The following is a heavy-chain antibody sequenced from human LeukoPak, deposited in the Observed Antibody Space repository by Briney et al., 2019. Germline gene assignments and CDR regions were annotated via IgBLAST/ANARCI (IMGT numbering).Heavy chain of an antibody. CDR1: AFTFSNYV. D-gene: IGHD3-22*01. V-gene: IGHV3-23*01. Sequence: QAGGSLRLSCPASAFTFSNYVMSWVRQAPGKGPEWVSTISASGERTYHADSVRGRFTICRDNSKNPLHLQMNSLRADATAVYYCAKAGPGTMTFDAFDIWGQGTVVTVSS. CDR2: ISASGERT. CDR3: AKAGPGTMTFDAFDI. J-gene: IGHJ3*02.